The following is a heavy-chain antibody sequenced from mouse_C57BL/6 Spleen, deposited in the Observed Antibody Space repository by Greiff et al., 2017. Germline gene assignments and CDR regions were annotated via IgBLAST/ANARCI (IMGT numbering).Heavy chain of an antibody. D-gene: IGHD1-1*01. CDR1: GYTFTSYW. V-gene: IGHV1-52*01. J-gene: IGHJ1*03. CDR3: ARGDYYGSRYWYFDV. CDR2: IDPSDSET. Sequence: VQLQQPGAELVRPGSSVKLSCKASGYTFTSYWLHWVKQRPIQGLEWIGNIDPSDSETPYNQKFKDKATLTVDKSSSTAYMQLSSLTSEDSAVYYCARGDYYGSRYWYFDVWGTGTTVTVSS.